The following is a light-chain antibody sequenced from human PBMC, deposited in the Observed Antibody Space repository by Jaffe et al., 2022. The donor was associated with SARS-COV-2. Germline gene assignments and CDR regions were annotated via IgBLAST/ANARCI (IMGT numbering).Light chain of an antibody. CDR3: QKYNSAPRT. CDR2: AAS. CDR1: RGINTY. Sequence: DIQMTQSPSSLSASVGDRVTITCRASRGINTYLTWYQQKPGKVPKLLIYAASTLQSGVPSRFSGSGSGTNFSLTISSLQPEDVATYYCQKYNSAPRTFGQGTKVEIK. J-gene: IGKJ1*01. V-gene: IGKV1-27*01.